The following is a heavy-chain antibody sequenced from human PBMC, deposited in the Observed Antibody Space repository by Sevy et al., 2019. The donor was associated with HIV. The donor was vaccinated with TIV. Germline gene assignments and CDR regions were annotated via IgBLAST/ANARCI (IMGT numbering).Heavy chain of an antibody. Sequence: ASLKVSCKVSGYTFSTYRITWVRQAPAQGLQWMGWISPHNGDTNYAQKLQGRVSMITDSSTTTAYMELKSLRSDDTAVYYCARAYCSGGSCFSLAFWGQGTLVTVSS. V-gene: IGHV1-18*01. D-gene: IGHD2-15*01. J-gene: IGHJ4*02. CDR2: ISPHNGDT. CDR3: ARAYCSGGSCFSLAF. CDR1: GYTFSTYR.